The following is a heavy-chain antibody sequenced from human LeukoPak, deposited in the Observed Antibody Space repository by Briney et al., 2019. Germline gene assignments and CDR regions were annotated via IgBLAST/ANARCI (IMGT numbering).Heavy chain of an antibody. CDR3: ARFGYYDYVWGSYRQYNWFDP. CDR2: IYYSGST. D-gene: IGHD3-16*02. J-gene: IGHJ5*02. CDR1: GGSISSYY. V-gene: IGHV4-59*01. Sequence: PSETLSLTCTVSGGSISSYYWSWIRQPPGKGLEWIGYIYYSGSTNYNPSLKSRVTISVDTSKNQFSLKLSSVTAADTAVYYCARFGYYDYVWGSYRQYNWFDPWGQGTLVTVSS.